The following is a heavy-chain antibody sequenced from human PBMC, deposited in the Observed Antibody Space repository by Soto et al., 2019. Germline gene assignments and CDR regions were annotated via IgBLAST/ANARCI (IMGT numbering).Heavy chain of an antibody. CDR1: GYSISSGYY. CDR2: IYHSGST. Sequence: SETLSLTSAVSGYSISSGYYWGWIRQPPGKGLEWIGSIYHSGSTYYNPSLKSRVTISVDTSKNQFSLKLSSVTAADTAVYYCASLGIYGYYYDSSGYPAGPFDYWGQGTLVTVSS. D-gene: IGHD3-22*01. V-gene: IGHV4-38-2*01. J-gene: IGHJ4*02. CDR3: ASLGIYGYYYDSSGYPAGPFDY.